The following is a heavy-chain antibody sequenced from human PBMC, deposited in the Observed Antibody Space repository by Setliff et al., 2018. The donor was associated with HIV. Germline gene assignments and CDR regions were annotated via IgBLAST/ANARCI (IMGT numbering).Heavy chain of an antibody. Sequence: TLSLTCTFSGDSISSGNYCWSWIRQPAGKGLEWIGRIYSTGSTNYNPSLKSRVTISSDTSKNLFSLKLTTVTAADAAVYYCTRDTGYILSGYRPHWYFDLWGRGTLVTVSS. D-gene: IGHD3-9*01. CDR3: TRDTGYILSGYRPHWYFDL. V-gene: IGHV4-61*02. J-gene: IGHJ2*01. CDR1: GDSISSGNYC. CDR2: IYSTGST.